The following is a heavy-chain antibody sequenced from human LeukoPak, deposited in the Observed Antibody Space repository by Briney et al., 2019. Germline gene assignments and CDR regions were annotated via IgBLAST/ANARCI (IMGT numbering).Heavy chain of an antibody. Sequence: GGSLRLSCAASGFTFSSYGMHWVRQAPGKGLEWVAVIWYDGSNKYYADSVKGRFTISRDKSKNTLYLQMNSLRAEDTAVYYCARGYYYDSSGYYPLGYWGQGTLVTVSS. CDR2: IWYDGSNK. V-gene: IGHV3-33*01. J-gene: IGHJ4*02. D-gene: IGHD3-22*01. CDR1: GFTFSSYG. CDR3: ARGYYYDSSGYYPLGY.